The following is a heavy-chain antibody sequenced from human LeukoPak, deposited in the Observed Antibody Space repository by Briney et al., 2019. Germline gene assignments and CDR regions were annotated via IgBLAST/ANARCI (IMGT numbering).Heavy chain of an antibody. CDR1: GGSISSSSYY. J-gene: IGHJ4*02. CDR3: ARQTPLTLTRPFDY. Sequence: SETLSLTCTVSGGSISSSSYYWGWIRQPPGKGLEWIGSIYYSGSTYYNPSLKSRVTISVDTSKNQFSLKLSSVTAADTAVYYCARQTPLTLTRPFDYWGQGTLAAVSS. CDR2: IYYSGST. V-gene: IGHV4-39*07.